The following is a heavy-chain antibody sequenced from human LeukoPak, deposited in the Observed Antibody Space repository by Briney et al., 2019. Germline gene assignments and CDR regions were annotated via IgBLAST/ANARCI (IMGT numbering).Heavy chain of an antibody. Sequence: EASVKVSCKASGYTFTGYYMHWVRQAPGQGLEWMGWINPNSGGTNYAQKFQGRVTMTRDTSISTAYMELSRLRSDDTAVYYCARDMYYYDSSGYYNWFDPWGQGTLVTVSS. CDR3: ARDMYYYDSSGYYNWFDP. V-gene: IGHV1-2*02. CDR1: GYTFTGYY. J-gene: IGHJ5*02. D-gene: IGHD3-22*01. CDR2: INPNSGGT.